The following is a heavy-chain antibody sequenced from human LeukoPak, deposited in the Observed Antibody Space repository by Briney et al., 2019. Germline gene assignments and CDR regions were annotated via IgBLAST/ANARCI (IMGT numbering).Heavy chain of an antibody. CDR1: GASITSSSYY. D-gene: IGHD5-24*01. V-gene: IGHV4-39*01. Sequence: SETLSLTCTVSGASITSSSYYWGWLREPPGKGLERIGSIYYTGSTFYNPSLKSRVTISVDTSKNQFSMKLSSVTAADTAVYFCARGLRDGYTLFYFDYWGQGTLVTVSS. CDR3: ARGLRDGYTLFYFDY. CDR2: IYYTGST. J-gene: IGHJ4*02.